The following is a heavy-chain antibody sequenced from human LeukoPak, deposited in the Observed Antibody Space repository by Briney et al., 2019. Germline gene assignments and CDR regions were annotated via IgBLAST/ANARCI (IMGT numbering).Heavy chain of an antibody. CDR2: INPNSGGT. V-gene: IGHV1-2*02. Sequence: ASVKVSCKASGYTFSHHYLYWIRQAPGQRLEWMGWINPNSGGTNYAQKFQGRVTMTRDTSISTAYMELSRLRSDDTAVYYCARATFGGVIAPFDYWGQGTLVTVSS. CDR3: ARATFGGVIAPFDY. D-gene: IGHD3-16*02. CDR1: GYTFSHHY. J-gene: IGHJ4*02.